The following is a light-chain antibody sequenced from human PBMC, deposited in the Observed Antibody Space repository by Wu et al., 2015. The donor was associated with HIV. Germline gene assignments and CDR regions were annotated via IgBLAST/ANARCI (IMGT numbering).Light chain of an antibody. CDR2: DIY. J-gene: IGKJ3*01. CDR1: QSVSSY. CDR3: QYRSSSPGVT. Sequence: EIVLTQSPDTVSLSPGERATLSCRASQSVSSYLAWYQQKPGQAPRLLIYDIYNRAAGIPPRFSGSGSGTDFTLTISSLGPEDFAIYYCQYRSSSPGVTFGPGTKVDVK. V-gene: IGKV3-11*01.